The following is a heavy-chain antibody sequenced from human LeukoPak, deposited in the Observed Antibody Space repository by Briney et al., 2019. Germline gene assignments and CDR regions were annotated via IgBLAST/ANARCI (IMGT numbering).Heavy chain of an antibody. CDR2: ISAYNGNT. V-gene: IGHV1-18*04. CDR3: ARIPTDRGSSGWYVWFDP. J-gene: IGHJ5*02. CDR1: GYTFTSHH. Sequence: ASVTVSCTASGYTFTSHHMHWVRQAPGQGLEWMGWISAYNGNTNYAQKLQGRVTMTTDTFTSTAYMELRSLRSDDTAVYYCARIPTDRGSSGWYVWFDPWGQGTLVTVSS. D-gene: IGHD6-19*01.